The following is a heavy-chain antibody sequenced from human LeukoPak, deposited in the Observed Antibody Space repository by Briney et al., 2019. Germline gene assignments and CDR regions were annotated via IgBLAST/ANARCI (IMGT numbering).Heavy chain of an antibody. CDR1: GGSISSSSYY. D-gene: IGHD3-22*01. CDR2: IYYSGST. Sequence: SETLSLTCTVSGGSISSSSYYWGWIRQPPGKGLEWIGSIYYSGSTYYNPSLKSRVTISVDTSKNQFSLKLSSVTAADTAVYYCARGDHYYFDDPVSNVLDIWGQGTMVTVSS. J-gene: IGHJ3*02. V-gene: IGHV4-39*07. CDR3: ARGDHYYFDDPVSNVLDI.